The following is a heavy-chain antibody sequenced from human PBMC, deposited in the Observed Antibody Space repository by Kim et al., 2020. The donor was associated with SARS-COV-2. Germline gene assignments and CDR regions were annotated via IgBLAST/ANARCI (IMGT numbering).Heavy chain of an antibody. J-gene: IGHJ4*02. CDR3: ARRRRGWLQFDFDY. CDR2: INHSGST. D-gene: IGHD5-12*01. CDR1: GGSFSGYY. V-gene: IGHV4-34*01. Sequence: SETLSLTCAVYGGSFSGYYWSWIRQPPGKGLEWIGEINHSGSTNYNPSLKSRVTISVDTSKNQFSLKLSSVTAADTAVYYCARRRRGWLQFDFDYWGQGTLVTVSS.